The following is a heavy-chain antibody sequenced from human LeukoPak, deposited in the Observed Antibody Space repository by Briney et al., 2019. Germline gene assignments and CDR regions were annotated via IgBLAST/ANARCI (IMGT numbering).Heavy chain of an antibody. CDR3: ARGRPSVVVPTSVTYYFDN. V-gene: IGHV3-21*01. J-gene: IGHJ4*02. CDR1: EFTFSSFG. CDR2: ISSGSSYI. D-gene: IGHD2-15*01. Sequence: GGSVRLSCAASEFTFSSFGMGWVRQAPGKGREWVLSISSGSSYIYYTDSVKGRFTISRDNAKNSLYLQLNALRAEDTAVYYCARGRPSVVVPTSVTYYFDNWGQGTLVTVSS.